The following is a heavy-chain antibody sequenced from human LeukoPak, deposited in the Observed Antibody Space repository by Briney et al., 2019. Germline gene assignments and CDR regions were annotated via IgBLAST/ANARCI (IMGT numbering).Heavy chain of an antibody. Sequence: PSETLSLTCTVSGGSISSGGYYWSWIRQHPGKGLEWIGYIYCSGSTYYNPSLKSRVTISVDTSKNQFSLKLSSVTAADTAVYYCARGPVVVVAADPLFDYWGQGTLVTVSS. CDR3: ARGPVVVVAADPLFDY. J-gene: IGHJ4*02. CDR1: GGSISSGGYY. CDR2: IYCSGST. D-gene: IGHD2-15*01. V-gene: IGHV4-31*03.